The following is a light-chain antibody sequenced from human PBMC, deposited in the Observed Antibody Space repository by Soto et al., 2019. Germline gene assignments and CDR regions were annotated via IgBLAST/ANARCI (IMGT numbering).Light chain of an antibody. CDR2: DTS. V-gene: IGKV3-15*01. Sequence: EIVLTQSPATLSLSPGERATLSCRASQFVSSRLAWYQRRPGQVPRLPIYDTSTRAPGISARFSGSGSGTEFTLTISSLQSEDFAVYYCQEYIQWPPGMFGPGTKVDIK. J-gene: IGKJ1*01. CDR3: QEYIQWPPGM. CDR1: QFVSSR.